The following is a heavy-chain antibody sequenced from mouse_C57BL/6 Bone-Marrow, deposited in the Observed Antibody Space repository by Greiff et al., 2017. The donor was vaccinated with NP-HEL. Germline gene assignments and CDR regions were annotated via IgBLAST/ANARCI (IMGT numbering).Heavy chain of an antibody. CDR3: ARAVWVWCAY. J-gene: IGHJ3*01. V-gene: IGHV1-80*01. Sequence: QVQLQQSGAELVKPGASVKISCKASGYAFSSYWMNWVKQRPGKGLEWIGQIYPGDGDTTYNGKFKGQATLTADKSSSTAYMHLSGRTSEDSAVYFCARAVWVWCAYWGQGTLVTVSA. CDR2: IYPGDGDT. CDR1: GYAFSSYW.